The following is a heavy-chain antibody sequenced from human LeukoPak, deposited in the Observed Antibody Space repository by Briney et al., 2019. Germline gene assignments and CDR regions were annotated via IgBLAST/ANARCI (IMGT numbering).Heavy chain of an antibody. CDR1: GYSFTNYA. CDR2: IHPSTGNP. D-gene: IGHD3-9*01. Sequence: GASVKVSCKASGYSFTNYAMNWVRQAPGQGLEWMGWIHPSTGNPTYAQGFTGRFVFSLDTSVSTAYLQISSLKAEDTAVYYCARVGHYDILTGYYYYYYYMDVWGKGTMVTVSS. V-gene: IGHV7-4-1*02. CDR3: ARVGHYDILTGYYYYYYYMDV. J-gene: IGHJ6*03.